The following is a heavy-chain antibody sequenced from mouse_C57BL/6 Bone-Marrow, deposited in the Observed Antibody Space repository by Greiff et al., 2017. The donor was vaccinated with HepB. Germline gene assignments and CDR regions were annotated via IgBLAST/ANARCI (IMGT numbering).Heavy chain of an antibody. CDR2: IDPENGDT. J-gene: IGHJ4*01. CDR1: GFNIKDDY. Sequence: VQLQQSGAELVRPGASVKLSCTASGFNIKDDYMHWVKQRPEQGLEWIGWIDPENGDTEYASKFQGKATITADTSSNTAYLQRSSLTSEDTAVYYCTTIYSNLYYAMDYWGRGTSVTVSS. V-gene: IGHV14-4*01. CDR3: TTIYSNLYYAMDY. D-gene: IGHD2-5*01.